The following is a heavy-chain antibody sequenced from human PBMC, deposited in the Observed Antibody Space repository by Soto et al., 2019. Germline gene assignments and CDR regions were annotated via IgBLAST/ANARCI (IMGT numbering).Heavy chain of an antibody. D-gene: IGHD1-26*01. CDR1: GGPFSSYA. J-gene: IGHJ3*02. CDR2: IIPIFGTA. CDR3: ARAESRGAYYDAFDI. Sequence: SVKVSCKASGGPFSSYAISWVRQAPGQGLEWMGGIIPIFGTANYAQKFQGRVTITADESTSTAYMELSSLRSEDTAVYYCARAESRGAYYDAFDIWGQGTMVTVSS. V-gene: IGHV1-69*13.